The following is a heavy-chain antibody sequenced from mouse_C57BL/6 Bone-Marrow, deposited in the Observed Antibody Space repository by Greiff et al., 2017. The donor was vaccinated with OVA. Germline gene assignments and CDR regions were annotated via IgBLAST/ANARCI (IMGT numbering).Heavy chain of an antibody. D-gene: IGHD4-1*01. J-gene: IGHJ2*01. CDR2: IRNKANNHAT. V-gene: IGHV6-6*01. Sequence: EVQGVESGGGLVQPGGSMKLSCAASGFTFSDAWMDWVRQSPEKGLEWVAEIRNKANNHATYYAESVKGRFTISRDDSKSSVYLQMNSLRAEDTGIYYCTITGTAGDFDYWGQGTTLTVSS. CDR1: GFTFSDAW. CDR3: TITGTAGDFDY.